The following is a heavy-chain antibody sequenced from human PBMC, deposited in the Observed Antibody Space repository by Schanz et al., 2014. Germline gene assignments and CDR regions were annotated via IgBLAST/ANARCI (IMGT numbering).Heavy chain of an antibody. CDR3: ARKMKLGVYGGKGHDSLDI. J-gene: IGHJ3*02. CDR1: GFGFSSYS. D-gene: IGHD4-17*01. CDR2: INSVGSNT. Sequence: EMQLLESGGGLAQPGGSLRLSCAASGFGFSSYSMNWVRQDPGKGLVWVARINSVGSNTDYADSVTGRFTISRDNAKNTLYLQMNTLRAEDTAVYYCARKMKLGVYGGKGHDSLDIWGQGTMVTVSS. V-gene: IGHV3-74*02.